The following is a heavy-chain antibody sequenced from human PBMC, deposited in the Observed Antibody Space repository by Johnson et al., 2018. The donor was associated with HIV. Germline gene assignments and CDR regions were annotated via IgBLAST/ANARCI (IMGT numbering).Heavy chain of an antibody. CDR3: AKGNYYDSSGYYGYTHAFDI. D-gene: IGHD3-22*01. Sequence: QVQLVESGGGVVQPGRSLRLSCAASGFTFSYYGMHWVRQAPGKGLEWVAVIWFDGTNKYYADSVKGRFTISRDNSKNTLYLQMNSLRAEDTAVYYCAKGNYYDSSGYYGYTHAFDIWGQGTMVTVSS. V-gene: IGHV3-33*06. CDR2: IWFDGTNK. CDR1: GFTFSYYG. J-gene: IGHJ3*02.